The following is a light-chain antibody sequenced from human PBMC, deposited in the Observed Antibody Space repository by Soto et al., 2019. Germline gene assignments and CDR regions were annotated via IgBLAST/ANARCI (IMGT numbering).Light chain of an antibody. CDR1: QSVSSSY. V-gene: IGKV3-20*01. CDR3: QQYGSSPRT. Sequence: EIVLTQSPGTLSLSPGESATLSCRASQSVSSSYLAWYQQKPGQAPRLLIYGASSRATGIPDRFSRSGSGTDFTLTISRLEPEDFAVYYWQQYGSSPRTFGQGTKVEIK. J-gene: IGKJ1*01. CDR2: GAS.